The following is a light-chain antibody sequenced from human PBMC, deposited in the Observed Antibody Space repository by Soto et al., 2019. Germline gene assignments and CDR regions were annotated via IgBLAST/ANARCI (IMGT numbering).Light chain of an antibody. CDR1: QNVSSF. V-gene: IGKV3-11*01. CDR2: DAT. J-gene: IGKJ1*01. CDR3: HQRSNWPWT. Sequence: EIVLTQSPNTLSLSPGEKATLSCRASQNVSSFLAWYQQKPGQAPRPLNYDATNRATGVPARFSGSGSATDFTLTITSLEPEDFAVYYCHQRSNWPWTFGQGTKVEV.